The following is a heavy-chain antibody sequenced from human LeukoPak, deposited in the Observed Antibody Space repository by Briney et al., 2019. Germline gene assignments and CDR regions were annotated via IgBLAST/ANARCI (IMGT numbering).Heavy chain of an antibody. CDR1: GFTFSNYN. V-gene: IGHV3-48*04. Sequence: GGSLRLSCAASGFTFSNYNMNWVRQAPGKGLEWISYISSSTSTRYYADSVKGRFTISRDNAKNSLYLQMNSLRAEDTAVYYCARDSHYDSSGYFWFDPWGQGTLVTVSS. CDR3: ARDSHYDSSGYFWFDP. CDR2: ISSSTSTR. J-gene: IGHJ5*02. D-gene: IGHD3-22*01.